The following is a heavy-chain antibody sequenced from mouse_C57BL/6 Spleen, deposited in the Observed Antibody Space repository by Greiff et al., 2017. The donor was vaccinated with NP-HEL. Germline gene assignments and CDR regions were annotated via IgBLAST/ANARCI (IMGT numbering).Heavy chain of an antibody. D-gene: IGHD3-2*02. CDR3: AGKTRQLRPLDY. V-gene: IGHV1-55*01. Sequence: QVQLQQPGAELVKPGASVKMSCKASGYTFTSYWITWVKQRPGQGLEWIGDIYPGSGSTNYNEKFKSKATLTVDTSSSTAYMQLSSLTSEDSAVYYCAGKTRQLRPLDYWGEGTTLTVSS. J-gene: IGHJ2*01. CDR1: GYTFTSYW. CDR2: IYPGSGST.